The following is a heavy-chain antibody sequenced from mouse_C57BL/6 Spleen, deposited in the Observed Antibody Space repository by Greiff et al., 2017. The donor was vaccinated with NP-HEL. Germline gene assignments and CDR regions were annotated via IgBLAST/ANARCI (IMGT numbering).Heavy chain of an antibody. Sequence: QVQLKQSGPELVKPGASVKISCKASGYAFSSSWMNWVKQRPGTGLAWIGRLYPGDGDTNYNGKFKGKATLTADKSSSTAYMQLSSLTSEDSAVYFCARSSYYDGSSSWYFDVWGTGTTVTVSS. J-gene: IGHJ1*03. CDR1: GYAFSSSW. V-gene: IGHV1-82*01. D-gene: IGHD1-1*01. CDR3: ARSSYYDGSSSWYFDV. CDR2: LYPGDGDT.